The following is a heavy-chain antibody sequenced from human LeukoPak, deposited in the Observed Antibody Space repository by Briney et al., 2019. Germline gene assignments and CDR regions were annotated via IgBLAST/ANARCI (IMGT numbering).Heavy chain of an antibody. CDR3: ARGRQWLVRNGFDY. V-gene: IGHV4-34*01. D-gene: IGHD6-19*01. CDR2: INHSGST. CDR1: GGSISSYY. Sequence: SETLSLTCTVSGGSISSYYWSWIRQPPGKGLEWIGEINHSGSTNYNPSLKSRVTISVDTSKNQFSLKLSSVTAADTAVYYCARGRQWLVRNGFDYWGQGTLVTVSS. J-gene: IGHJ4*02.